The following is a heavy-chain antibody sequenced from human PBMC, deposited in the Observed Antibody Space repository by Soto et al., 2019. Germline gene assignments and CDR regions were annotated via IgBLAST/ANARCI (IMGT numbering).Heavy chain of an antibody. CDR3: ASTPVTFGGVIVDY. J-gene: IGHJ4*02. D-gene: IGHD3-16*02. CDR1: GGSISSYY. V-gene: IGHV4-59*08. Sequence: SETLSLTCTVSGGSISSYYWSWIRQPPGKGLEWIGYIYYSGSTNYNPSLKSRVTISVDTSKNQFSLKLSSVTAADTAVYYCASTPVTFGGVIVDYWGQGTLVTVSS. CDR2: IYYSGST.